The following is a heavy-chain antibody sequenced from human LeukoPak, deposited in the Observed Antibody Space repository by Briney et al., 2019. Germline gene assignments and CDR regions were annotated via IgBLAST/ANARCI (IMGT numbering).Heavy chain of an antibody. Sequence: ASVKVSCKASGYTFTDYYMHWVRQAPGQGCEWMGWINPNDGDTNYAQKFQGRVTMTRDTSISTAHMEVSRLRSGDTAVYYCARANFLYCSSTTCLFDYWGQGTLVTVSS. CDR1: GYTFTDYY. CDR3: ARANFLYCSSTTCLFDY. J-gene: IGHJ4*02. D-gene: IGHD2-2*01. V-gene: IGHV1-2*02. CDR2: INPNDGDT.